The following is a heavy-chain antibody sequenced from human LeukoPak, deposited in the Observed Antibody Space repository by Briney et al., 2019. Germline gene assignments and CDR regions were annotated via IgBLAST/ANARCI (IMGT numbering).Heavy chain of an antibody. Sequence: ASVKVSCKASGYTFTGYYMHWVRQAPGQGLEWMGWINPNSGGTNYAQKFQGWVTMTRDTSISTAYMELSRLRSDDTAVYYCARAWGYCSGGSCYSDYWGQGTLVTVSS. CDR2: INPNSGGT. V-gene: IGHV1-2*04. CDR1: GYTFTGYY. J-gene: IGHJ4*02. D-gene: IGHD2-15*01. CDR3: ARAWGYCSGGSCYSDY.